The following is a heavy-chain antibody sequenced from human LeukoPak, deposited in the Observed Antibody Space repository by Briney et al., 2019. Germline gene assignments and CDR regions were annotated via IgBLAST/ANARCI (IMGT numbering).Heavy chain of an antibody. D-gene: IGHD1-14*01. CDR2: IIPIFGTA. J-gene: IGHJ3*02. CDR3: ASPTTPLGKGTIAFDI. CDR1: GGTFSSYA. V-gene: IGHV1-69*13. Sequence: SVKVSCKASGGTFSSYAISWVRQAPGQGLEWMGGIIPIFGTANYAQKFQGRVTITADESTSTAYMELSSLRSEDTAVYYCASPTTPLGKGTIAFDIWGQGTMVTVSS.